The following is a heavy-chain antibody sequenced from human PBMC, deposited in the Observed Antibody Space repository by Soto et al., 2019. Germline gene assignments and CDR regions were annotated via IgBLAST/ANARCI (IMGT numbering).Heavy chain of an antibody. J-gene: IGHJ4*02. D-gene: IGHD1-1*01. CDR1: GFTFTDYY. Sequence: PGGSLRLSCATSGFTFTDYYMNWVRQAPGKGLEWISCITSTSSAINYADSVRGRFTISRDNAMRSLFLHMNSLRDEDTAVYYCARDGKGAAYTHGPYYFDYWGQGALVTVSS. CDR2: ITSTSSAI. CDR3: ARDGKGAAYTHGPYYFDY. V-gene: IGHV3-48*02.